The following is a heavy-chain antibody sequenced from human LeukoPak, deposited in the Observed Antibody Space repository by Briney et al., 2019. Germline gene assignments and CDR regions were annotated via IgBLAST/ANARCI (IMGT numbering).Heavy chain of an antibody. CDR1: GYTFTNFY. D-gene: IGHD2-21*01. CDR3: ARSDSYTWFDP. CDR2: INPDNGVT. J-gene: IGHJ5*02. Sequence: ASVKVSCKASGYTFTNFYIHWMRQAPGQGLEWMGWINPDNGVTDYAQKFQGKVTMTRDTSISAVYVELSRLRSDDTAVYYCARSDSYTWFDPWGQGTLVTVSS. V-gene: IGHV1-2*02.